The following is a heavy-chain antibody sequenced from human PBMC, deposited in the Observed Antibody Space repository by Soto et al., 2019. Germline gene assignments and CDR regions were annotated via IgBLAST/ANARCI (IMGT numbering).Heavy chain of an antibody. D-gene: IGHD1-26*01. J-gene: IGHJ3*02. CDR2: ISSSSSYI. Sequence: GGSLRLSCAASGFTFSSYSMNWVRQAPGKGLEWGSSISSSSSYIYYADSVKGRFTISRDNAKNSLYLQMNSLRAEDTAVYYCASPMGGGYAFDIWGQGTMVTVSS. CDR3: ASPMGGGYAFDI. CDR1: GFTFSSYS. V-gene: IGHV3-21*01.